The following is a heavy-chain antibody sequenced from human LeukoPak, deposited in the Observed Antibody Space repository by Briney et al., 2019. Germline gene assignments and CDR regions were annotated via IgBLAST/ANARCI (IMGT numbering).Heavy chain of an antibody. V-gene: IGHV4-38-2*02. Sequence: KASETLSLTCTVSGYSINSGYYWGWIRQPPGKGLEWIGSIYHSGSTYYNPSLKSRVTISVATSKNQFSLKLSSVTAADTAVYYCAREKIGYYDGSGRGWFDPWGQGTLVTVSS. J-gene: IGHJ5*02. D-gene: IGHD3-22*01. CDR1: GYSINSGYY. CDR3: AREKIGYYDGSGRGWFDP. CDR2: IYHSGST.